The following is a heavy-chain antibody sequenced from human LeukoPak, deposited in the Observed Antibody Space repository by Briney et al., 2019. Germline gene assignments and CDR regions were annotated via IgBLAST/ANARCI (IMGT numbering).Heavy chain of an antibody. D-gene: IGHD6-6*01. Sequence: GASVKVSCKASGYTFTSYGISWVRQAPGQGLEGMGWISAYNGNTNYAQKLQGRVTMTTDTSTSTAYMELRSLRADDTAVYYCARDVRPYVPDPTPDLFDYWGQGTLVTVSS. CDR3: ARDVRPYVPDPTPDLFDY. J-gene: IGHJ4*02. CDR1: GYTFTSYG. V-gene: IGHV1-18*01. CDR2: ISAYNGNT.